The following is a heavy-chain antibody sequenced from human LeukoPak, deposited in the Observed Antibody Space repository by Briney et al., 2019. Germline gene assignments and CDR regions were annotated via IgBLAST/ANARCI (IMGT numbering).Heavy chain of an antibody. D-gene: IGHD1-14*01. CDR2: ISAHNGNT. CDR1: GYTFTSYG. J-gene: IGHJ6*03. Sequence: ASXXVSCKASGYTFTSYGISWVRQAPGQGLEWMGWISAHNGNTNYAQKLQVRVTMTTDTSTSTAYMELRSLRSDDTAVYYCARDLRLTTEPYYYYMDVWGKGTTVTVSS. CDR3: ARDLRLTTEPYYYYMDV. V-gene: IGHV1-18*01.